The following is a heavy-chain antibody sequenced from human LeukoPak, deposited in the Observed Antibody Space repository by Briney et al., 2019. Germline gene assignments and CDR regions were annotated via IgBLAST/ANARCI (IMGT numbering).Heavy chain of an antibody. CDR1: GFTFSSYG. J-gene: IGHJ4*02. D-gene: IGHD4-17*01. Sequence: GGSLRLSCAASGFTFSSYGMHWVRQAPGKGLEWVAFIRYDGSNKYYADSVKGRFTISRDNSKNTLYLQMNSLRAEDTAVYYCARGLGATVTTVGYWGQGTLVTVSS. CDR3: ARGLGATVTTVGY. CDR2: IRYDGSNK. V-gene: IGHV3-30*02.